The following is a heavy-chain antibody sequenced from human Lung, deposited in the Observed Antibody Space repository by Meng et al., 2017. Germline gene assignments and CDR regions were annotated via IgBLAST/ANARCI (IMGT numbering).Heavy chain of an antibody. CDR1: GFTFSSYW. Sequence: EVQCVESGGVLAPPEGSLGLSCAASGFTFSSYWMHWVRQAPGKGLVWVSRINRDGTKPTYADSVKGRFTISRDNAKNTLYLQMNNLRAEDTAFYYCTNDRLNHWGQGALVTVSS. J-gene: IGHJ1*01. D-gene: IGHD1-1*01. V-gene: IGHV3-74*02. CDR2: INRDGTKP. CDR3: TNDRLNH.